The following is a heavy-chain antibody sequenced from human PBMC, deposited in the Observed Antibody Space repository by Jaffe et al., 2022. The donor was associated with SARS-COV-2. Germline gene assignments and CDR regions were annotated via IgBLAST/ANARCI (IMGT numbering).Heavy chain of an antibody. CDR3: AKSFGFGELLYLGNWFDP. D-gene: IGHD3-10*01. V-gene: IGHV3-23*01. Sequence: EVQLLESGGGLVQPGGSLRLSCAASGFTFSSYAMSWVRQAPGKGLEWVSAISGSGGSTYYADSVKGRFTISRDNSKNTLYLQMNSLRAEDTAVYYCAKSFGFGELLYLGNWFDPWGQGTLVTVSS. CDR2: ISGSGGST. J-gene: IGHJ5*02. CDR1: GFTFSSYA.